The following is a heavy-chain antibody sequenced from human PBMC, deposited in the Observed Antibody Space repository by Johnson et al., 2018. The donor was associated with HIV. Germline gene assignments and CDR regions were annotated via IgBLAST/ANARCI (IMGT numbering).Heavy chain of an antibody. CDR1: GFTVDSNY. D-gene: IGHD5-24*01. CDR2: IYSGGNT. V-gene: IGHV3-66*01. J-gene: IGHJ3*02. CDR3: ARSPVWLRGFDI. Sequence: VLLVESGGGLVQPGGSLRISCAASGFTVDSNYMSWVRQAPGKGLEWVSVIYSGGNTYYADSVKGRCTISRDTSRNILYLQMNNLRAEDTAVYYCARSPVWLRGFDIWGQGTMVTVSS.